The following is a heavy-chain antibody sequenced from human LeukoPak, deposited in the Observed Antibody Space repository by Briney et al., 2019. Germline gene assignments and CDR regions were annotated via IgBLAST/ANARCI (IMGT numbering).Heavy chain of an antibody. CDR1: GGTFNHFG. D-gene: IGHD1-1*01. CDR3: ARDSGRPPTSFDY. CDR2: IIPILDLT. Sequence: SVKVSCKASGGTFNHFGINWVQQAPGQGLEWMGRIIPILDLTKYAPKIQDRVTITADKSTSTAYMELNSLRSEDTAVYFCARDSGRPPTSFDYWGQGTLVTVSS. J-gene: IGHJ4*02. V-gene: IGHV1-69*04.